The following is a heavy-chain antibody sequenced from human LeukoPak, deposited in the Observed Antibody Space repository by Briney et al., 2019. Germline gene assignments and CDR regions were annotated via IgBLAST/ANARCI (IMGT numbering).Heavy chain of an antibody. CDR1: GYTFTGCY. V-gene: IGHV1-2*02. CDR2: INPNSGGT. CDR3: ALLAASFDY. Sequence: GASVKVSCKASGYTFTGCYMHWVRQAPGQGLEWMGWINPNSGGTNYAQKFQGRVTMTRDTSISIAYMELSRLRSDDTAVYYCALLAASFDYWGQGTLVTVSS. J-gene: IGHJ4*02. D-gene: IGHD2-21*01.